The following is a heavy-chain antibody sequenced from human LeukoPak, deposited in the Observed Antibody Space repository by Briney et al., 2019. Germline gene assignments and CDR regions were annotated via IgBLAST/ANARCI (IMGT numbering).Heavy chain of an antibody. CDR1: GGSISSSNW. CDR2: IYHSGST. D-gene: IGHD1-26*01. V-gene: IGHV4-4*02. Sequence: PSETLSLTCAVSGGSISSSNWWSWVRQPPGKGLEWIGEIYHSGSTNYNPSLKSRVTISVDTSKKQFSLRLSSVTAADTAVYYCARRESYSFDYWGQGTLVTVSS. J-gene: IGHJ4*02. CDR3: ARRESYSFDY.